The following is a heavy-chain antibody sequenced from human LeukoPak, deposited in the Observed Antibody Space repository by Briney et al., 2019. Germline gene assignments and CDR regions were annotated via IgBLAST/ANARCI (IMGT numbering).Heavy chain of an antibody. CDR1: GFTFTSSA. V-gene: IGHV1-58*01. CDR3: AALWFGGNAFDI. CDR2: IVVGSGNT. J-gene: IGHJ3*02. D-gene: IGHD3-10*01. Sequence: SVKVSCKASGFTFTSSAVQWVRQARGQRLEWIGWIVVGSGNTNYAQKFQERVTITRDMSTSTAYMELSSLRSEDTAVYYCAALWFGGNAFDIGGQGTMVTVS.